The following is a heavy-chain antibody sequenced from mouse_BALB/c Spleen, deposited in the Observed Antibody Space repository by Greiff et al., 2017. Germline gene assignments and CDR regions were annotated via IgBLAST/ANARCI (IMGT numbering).Heavy chain of an antibody. D-gene: IGHD5-5*01. Sequence: QVQLQQSGAELARPGASVKLSCKASGYTFTSYWMQWVKQRPGQGLEWIGAIYPGDGDTRYTQKFKGKATLTADKSSSTAYMQLSSLASEDSAVYYCARVGALPYAMDYWGQGTSVTVSS. V-gene: IGHV1-87*01. CDR1: GYTFTSYW. J-gene: IGHJ4*01. CDR2: IYPGDGDT. CDR3: ARVGALPYAMDY.